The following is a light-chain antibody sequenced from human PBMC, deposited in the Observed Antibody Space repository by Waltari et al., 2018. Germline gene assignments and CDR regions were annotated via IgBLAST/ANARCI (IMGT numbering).Light chain of an antibody. CDR3: QAWDSSAAGV. V-gene: IGLV3-1*01. Sequence: SYELTQPPSVSVSPGQTATISCSGDTLGDKYACWYQQKPGQSPVLVIYQDNRRPSGIPERFPGSNSGNTATLTISGTQAMDEADYYCQAWDSSAAGVFGTGTKVTVL. CDR1: TLGDKY. CDR2: QDN. J-gene: IGLJ1*01.